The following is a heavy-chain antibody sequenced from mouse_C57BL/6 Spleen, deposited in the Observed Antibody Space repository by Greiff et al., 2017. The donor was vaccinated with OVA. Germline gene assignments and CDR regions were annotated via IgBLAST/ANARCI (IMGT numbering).Heavy chain of an antibody. CDR1: GYTFTSYW. CDR2: IYPGSGST. D-gene: IGHD1-1*01. Sequence: QVQLQQPGAELVKPGASVKMSCKASGYTFTSYWITWVKQRPGQGLEWIGDIYPGSGSTNYNEKFKSKATLTVDTSSSTAYMQLSSLTSEDSAVYYCARGDYYGSYAMDYWGQGTSVTVSS. J-gene: IGHJ4*01. V-gene: IGHV1-55*01. CDR3: ARGDYYGSYAMDY.